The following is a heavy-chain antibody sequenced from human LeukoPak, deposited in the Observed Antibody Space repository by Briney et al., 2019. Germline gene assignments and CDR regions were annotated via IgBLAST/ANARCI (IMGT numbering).Heavy chain of an antibody. CDR2: ISSSSITI. J-gene: IGHJ4*02. CDR3: ARNLAGYTYGYYQDLHYLDY. D-gene: IGHD5-18*01. V-gene: IGHV3-48*02. CDR1: GFSLNGFS. Sequence: PGGSLRLSCEVSGFSLNGFSLTWVRQAPVKGPEWISYISSSSITIYYADSVKGRFTISRDNAKNSLYLQMNSLRDEDTAVYYCARNLAGYTYGYYQDLHYLDYWGQGTVVTVSS.